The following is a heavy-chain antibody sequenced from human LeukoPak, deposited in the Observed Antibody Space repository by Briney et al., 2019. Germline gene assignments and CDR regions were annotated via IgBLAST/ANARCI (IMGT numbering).Heavy chain of an antibody. CDR1: GFTFSSYA. CDR3: AKASWVSSTDAVR. CDR2: ISGSGGST. V-gene: IGHV3-23*01. J-gene: IGHJ4*02. D-gene: IGHD3-16*01. Sequence: PGGSLRLPCAASGFTFSSYAMSWVRQAPGKGLEWVSAISGSGGSTYYADSVKGRFTLYSDSSRNTVYFQLNNLRVEDTAIYYCAKASWVSSTDAVRWGQGTLVTVSS.